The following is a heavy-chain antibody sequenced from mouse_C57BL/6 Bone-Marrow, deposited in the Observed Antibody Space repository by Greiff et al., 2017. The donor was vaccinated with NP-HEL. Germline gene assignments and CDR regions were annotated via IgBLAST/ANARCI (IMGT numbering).Heavy chain of an antibody. V-gene: IGHV1-81*01. Sequence: QVHVKQSGAELARPGASVKLSCKASGYTFTSYGISWVKQRTGQGLEWIGEIYPRSGNTYYNEKFKGKATLTADKSSSTAYMELRSLTSEDSSVYFCARSGWVLAFAYWGQGTLVTVSA. D-gene: IGHD2-3*01. J-gene: IGHJ3*01. CDR3: ARSGWVLAFAY. CDR2: IYPRSGNT. CDR1: GYTFTSYG.